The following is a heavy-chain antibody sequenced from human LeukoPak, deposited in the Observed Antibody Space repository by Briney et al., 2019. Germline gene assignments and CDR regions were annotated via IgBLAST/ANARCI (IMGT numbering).Heavy chain of an antibody. J-gene: IGHJ4*02. CDR3: ARGFNDFDY. CDR1: GGSISSGSYY. D-gene: IGHD2-8*01. CDR2: IYTSGST. V-gene: IGHV4-61*02. Sequence: SETLSLTCTVSGGSISSGSYYWSWIRQPAGKGLEWIGRIYTSGSTNYNPSLKSRVTISVDTSKNQFSLKLSSVTAADTAVYYCARGFNDFDYWGQGTLVTVSS.